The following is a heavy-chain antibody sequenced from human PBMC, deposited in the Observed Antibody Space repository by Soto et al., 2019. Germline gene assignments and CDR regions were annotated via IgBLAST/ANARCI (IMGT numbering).Heavy chain of an antibody. V-gene: IGHV4-38-2*01. D-gene: IGHD3-3*01. CDR1: GDSITSIYH. Sequence: SETLSLTWAVSGDSITSIYHCACIRQLPGRGLEWVASIYHSGTTYYNPSLKSRVTISVDTSKNQFSLNLRSVTAADSAVYYCVRTENVGYYPYF. CDR3: VRTENVGYYPYF. J-gene: IGHJ4*01. CDR2: IYHSGTT.